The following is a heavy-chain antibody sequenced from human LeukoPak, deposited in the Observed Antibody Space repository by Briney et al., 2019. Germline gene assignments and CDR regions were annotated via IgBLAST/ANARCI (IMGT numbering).Heavy chain of an antibody. V-gene: IGHV1-18*01. Sequence: VASVKVSCKASGYTFTSYGISWVRQAPGQGLEWMGWISAYNGNTNYAQKLQGRVTMTTDTSTSTAYMELRSLRSDDTAVYYCARTGGVSCSSTSCRRTYNWFDPWGQGTLVTVSS. CDR1: GYTFTSYG. CDR3: ARTGGVSCSSTSCRRTYNWFDP. D-gene: IGHD2-2*01. J-gene: IGHJ5*02. CDR2: ISAYNGNT.